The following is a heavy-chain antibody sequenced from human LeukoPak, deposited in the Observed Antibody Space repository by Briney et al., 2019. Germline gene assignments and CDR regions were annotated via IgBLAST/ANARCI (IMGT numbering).Heavy chain of an antibody. V-gene: IGHV3-21*01. Sequence: GGSLRLSCAASGFTVSSNYMSWVRQAPGKGLEWVSSISSSSSYIYYADSVKGRFTISRDNAKNSLYLQMNSLRAEDTAVYYCARKYYGSGSFYYYYMDVWGKGTTVTVSS. CDR3: ARKYYGSGSFYYYYMDV. CDR1: GFTVSSNY. D-gene: IGHD3-10*01. CDR2: ISSSSSYI. J-gene: IGHJ6*03.